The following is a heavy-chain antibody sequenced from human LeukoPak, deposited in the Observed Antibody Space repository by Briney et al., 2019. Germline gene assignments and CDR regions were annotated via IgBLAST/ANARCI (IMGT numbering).Heavy chain of an antibody. CDR3: ARKEYCSGGSCYPRDYYYMDV. V-gene: IGHV3-74*01. D-gene: IGHD2-15*01. CDR2: INSDGSST. CDR1: GFTFSSYW. Sequence: GGSLRLSCAASGFTFSSYWMHWVRQAPGKGLVWVSRINSDGSSTSYADSVKGRFTISRDNAKNTLYLQMNSLRAEDTAVYYCARKEYCSGGSCYPRDYYYMDVWGKGTTVTVSS. J-gene: IGHJ6*03.